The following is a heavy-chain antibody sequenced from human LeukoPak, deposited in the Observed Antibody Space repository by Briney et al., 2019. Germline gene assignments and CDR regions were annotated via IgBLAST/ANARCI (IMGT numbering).Heavy chain of an antibody. CDR3: ARDGWHAFDI. Sequence: KPSETLSLTCSVSGGSISSYYWSWIRQPPGKGLEWIGHIYNSGSTSYNPSLKSRVTISVDTSKNQFSLKLNSVTAADTAVYYCARDGWHAFDIWGQGTMVTVSS. CDR2: IYNSGST. V-gene: IGHV4-59*01. D-gene: IGHD6-19*01. J-gene: IGHJ3*02. CDR1: GGSISSYY.